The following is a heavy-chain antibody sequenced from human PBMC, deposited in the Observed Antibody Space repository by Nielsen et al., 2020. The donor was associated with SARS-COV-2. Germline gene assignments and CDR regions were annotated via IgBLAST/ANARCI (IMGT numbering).Heavy chain of an antibody. CDR3: AREGIPRIAAAGRYYYYGMDV. D-gene: IGHD6-13*01. J-gene: IGHJ6*02. CDR2: IIPIFGTA. CDR1: GGTFSSYA. V-gene: IGHV1-69*13. Sequence: SVKVSCKASGGTFSSYAISWVRQAPGQGLEWMGGIIPIFGTANYAQKFQGRVTITADESTSTAYMELSSLGSEDTAVYYCAREGIPRIAAAGRYYYYGMDVWGQGTTVTVSS.